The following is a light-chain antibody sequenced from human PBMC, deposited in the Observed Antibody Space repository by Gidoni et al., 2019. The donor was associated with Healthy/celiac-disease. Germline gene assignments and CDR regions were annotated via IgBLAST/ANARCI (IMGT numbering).Light chain of an antibody. V-gene: IGKV3-20*01. CDR3: QQYGSSSIT. CDR2: GAS. Sequence: TLSCRASQSVSSSYLAWYQQKPGQAPRLLIYGASSRATGIPDRFSGSGSGTDFTLTISRLEPEDFAVYYCQQYGSSSITFGQGTRLEIK. J-gene: IGKJ5*01. CDR1: QSVSSSY.